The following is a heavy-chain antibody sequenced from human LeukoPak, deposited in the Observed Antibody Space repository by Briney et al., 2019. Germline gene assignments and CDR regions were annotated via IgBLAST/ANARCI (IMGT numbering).Heavy chain of an antibody. CDR3: ARLWGKFDAFDI. D-gene: IGHD7-27*01. V-gene: IGHV1-2*02. J-gene: IGHJ3*02. CDR1: GYTFTGYY. Sequence: GASVKVSCKTSGYTFTGYYMHWVRQAPGQGLEWMGWIYPNSGVTNSPQKFQGRVTMTRDTSISTAYMELSSLRSDDTAVYYYARLWGKFDAFDIWGQGTMVTVSS. CDR2: IYPNSGVT.